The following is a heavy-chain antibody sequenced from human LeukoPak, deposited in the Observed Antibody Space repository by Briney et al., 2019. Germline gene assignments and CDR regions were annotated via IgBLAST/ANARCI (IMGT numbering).Heavy chain of an antibody. CDR2: ISSNGGST. J-gene: IGHJ4*02. V-gene: IGHV3-64*01. D-gene: IGHD5-12*01. CDR3: ARDFPGYSGYGTFDY. Sequence: GGSLRLSCAASGFTFSSYAMHWVRQAPGKGLEYVSAISSNGGSTYYANSVKGRFTISRDNSKNTLYLQMGSLRAEDMAVYYCARDFPGYSGYGTFDYWGQGTLVTVSS. CDR1: GFTFSSYA.